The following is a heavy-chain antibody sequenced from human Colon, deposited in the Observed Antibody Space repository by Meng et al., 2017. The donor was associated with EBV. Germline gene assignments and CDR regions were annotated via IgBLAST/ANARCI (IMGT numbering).Heavy chain of an antibody. J-gene: IGHJ4*02. D-gene: IGHD1-26*01. V-gene: IGHV4-34*01. Sequence: QVQLQQWGAGLLKPSDTLSLTCAVYGGSFSGYYWSWIRQPPEKGLEWIGEINHSGSTNYNPSLKSRVTISVDTSKKQFSLKLSSVTAADTAVYYCARGPGGSYYLYYFDYWGQGTLVTVSS. CDR1: GGSFSGYY. CDR3: ARGPGGSYYLYYFDY. CDR2: INHSGST.